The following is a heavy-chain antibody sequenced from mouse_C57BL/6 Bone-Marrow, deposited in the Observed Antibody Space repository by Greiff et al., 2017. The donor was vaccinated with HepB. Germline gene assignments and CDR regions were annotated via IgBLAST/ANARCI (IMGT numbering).Heavy chain of an antibody. CDR2: IYPGNSDT. V-gene: IGHV1-5*01. D-gene: IGHD1-1*01. CDR1: GYTFTSYW. J-gene: IGHJ2*01. CDR3: TRNRGGYYGSSYYFDY. Sequence: EVQLQQSGTVLARPGASVKMSCKTSGYTFTSYWMHWVKQRPGQGLEWIGAIYPGNSDTSYNQKFKGKAKLTAVTSASTAYMELSSLTNEDSAVYYCTRNRGGYYGSSYYFDYWGQGTTLTVSS.